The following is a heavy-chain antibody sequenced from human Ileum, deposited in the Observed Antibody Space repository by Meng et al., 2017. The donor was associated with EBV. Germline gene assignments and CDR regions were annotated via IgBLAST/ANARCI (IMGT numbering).Heavy chain of an antibody. CDR1: GFAFSSYA. J-gene: IGHJ4*02. D-gene: IGHD4-23*01. CDR3: AKGNTVITPLDF. Sequence: LESGGGLEPPGGSLRLSCAASGFAFSSYAMTWVRQAPGKGLEWVSVISGSGGVTYYADSVKGRFTISRDNSKNTLYLQMNSLRAEDTAVYYCAKGNTVITPLDFWGQGSLVTASS. CDR2: ISGSGGVT. V-gene: IGHV3-23*01.